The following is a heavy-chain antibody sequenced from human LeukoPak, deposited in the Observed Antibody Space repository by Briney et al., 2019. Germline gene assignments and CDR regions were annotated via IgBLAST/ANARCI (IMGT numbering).Heavy chain of an antibody. CDR1: GGTFTNYA. CDR3: ARGGGVDILTGFQY. CDR2: IIPILDVT. V-gene: IGHV1-69*04. D-gene: IGHD3-9*01. J-gene: IGHJ4*02. Sequence: SVKVSCKASGGTFTNYAINWVRQAPGQGLEWMGRIIPILDVTNYAQKFQGRVTITADQSTSTAYMELSSLRSEDTAVCYCARGGGVDILTGFQYWGQGTLVTVSS.